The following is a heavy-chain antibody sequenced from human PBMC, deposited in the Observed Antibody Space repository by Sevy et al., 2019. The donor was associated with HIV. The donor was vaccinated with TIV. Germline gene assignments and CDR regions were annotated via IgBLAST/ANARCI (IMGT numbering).Heavy chain of an antibody. V-gene: IGHV3-49*03. Sequence: GGSLRLSCTASGFTFGDYAMSWFRQAPGKGLEWVGFIRSKAYGGTTEYAASVKGRFTISRDDSKSIAYLQMNSLKTEDTAVYYCTRDSDYAGNSRYFDYWGQGTLVTVSS. D-gene: IGHD4-17*01. CDR3: TRDSDYAGNSRYFDY. CDR2: IRSKAYGGTT. J-gene: IGHJ4*02. CDR1: GFTFGDYA.